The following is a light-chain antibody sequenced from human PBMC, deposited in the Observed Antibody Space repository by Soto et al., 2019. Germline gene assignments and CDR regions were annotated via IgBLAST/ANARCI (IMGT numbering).Light chain of an antibody. CDR3: QQYGSSPRT. V-gene: IGKV3-20*01. CDR2: GAS. CDR1: QSVSSSY. Sequence: EIVLTQSPGTLSLSPGERATLSCRASQSVSSSYFAWYQQKPGQAPRLLIYGASTRATGIPDRFSGSGSGTDFTLTISRLEPEDCAVYYCQQYGSSPRTFGQGTKVEIK. J-gene: IGKJ1*01.